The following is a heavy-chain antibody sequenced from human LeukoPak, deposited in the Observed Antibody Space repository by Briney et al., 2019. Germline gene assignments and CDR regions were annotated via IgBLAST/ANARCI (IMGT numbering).Heavy chain of an antibody. Sequence: PSETLSLTCTVSGGSISSNTYYWGWIRQPPGKGLEWIGSINYSGRTDYRPSLKSRITMSVDTSKNQFSLKLSSVTAADTAVYYCARVRLHYYDSSGYQFDYWGQGTLVTVSS. D-gene: IGHD3-22*01. V-gene: IGHV4-39*01. CDR3: ARVRLHYYDSSGYQFDY. CDR1: GGSISSNTYY. J-gene: IGHJ4*02. CDR2: INYSGRT.